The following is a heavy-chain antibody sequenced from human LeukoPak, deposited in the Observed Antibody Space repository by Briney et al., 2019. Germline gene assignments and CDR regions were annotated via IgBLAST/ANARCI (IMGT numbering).Heavy chain of an antibody. CDR3: ARWPYSSSYYFDY. J-gene: IGHJ4*02. Sequence: GGSLRLSCAASGFPFTSHWLSWFRQSPGRGLEWVAHINSDGSEKNYVDSVKGRFTISRDNAKNSLYLQMNSLRAEDTAVYYCARWPYSSSYYFDYWGQGTLVTVSS. CDR1: GFPFTSHW. CDR2: INSDGSEK. D-gene: IGHD6-6*01. V-gene: IGHV3-7*01.